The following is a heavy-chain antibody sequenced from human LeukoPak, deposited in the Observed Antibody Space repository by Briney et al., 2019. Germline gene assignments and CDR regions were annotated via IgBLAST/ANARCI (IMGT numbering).Heavy chain of an antibody. D-gene: IGHD5-18*01. CDR1: GFTFDDYG. J-gene: IGHJ5*02. CDR3: AREIVDTAMVTGWFDP. V-gene: IGHV3-20*04. Sequence: GGSLRLSCAASGFTFDDYGMSWVRQAPGKGLEWVSGINWNGGSTGYADSVKGRFTISRDNAKNSLYLQMNSLRAEDTALYYCAREIVDTAMVTGWFDPWGQGTLVTVSS. CDR2: INWNGGST.